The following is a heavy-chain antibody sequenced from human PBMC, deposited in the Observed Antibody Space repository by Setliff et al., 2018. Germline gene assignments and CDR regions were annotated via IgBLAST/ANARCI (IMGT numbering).Heavy chain of an antibody. CDR1: GGSLRNNF. J-gene: IGHJ5*02. V-gene: IGHV4-4*08. CDR2: FYTSGIT. CDR3: VTAASARSRWYDMGWFDP. D-gene: IGHD3-22*01. Sequence: SETLSLTCTVSGGSLRNNFWGWIRQSPGKGLEWIGHFYTSGITSYNPSLKSRVTISVDTSKNQFSLKLSSVTAADTAVYYCVTAASARSRWYDMGWFDPWGQGTLVTVSS.